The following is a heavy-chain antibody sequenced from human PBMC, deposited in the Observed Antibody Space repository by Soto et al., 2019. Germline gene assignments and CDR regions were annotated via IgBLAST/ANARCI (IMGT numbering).Heavy chain of an antibody. D-gene: IGHD1-1*01. Sequence: SGGSLRLSCAASGFTFSSYAMTWVRQAPGKGLEWVSTISGTGGNTYYADSVKGRFTISRDNSKNTVYLQMNSLRAEDTAVYYCVKAVCLLEFDYWGQGTLVTVSS. V-gene: IGHV3-23*01. CDR3: VKAVCLLEFDY. CDR1: GFTFSSYA. CDR2: ISGTGGNT. J-gene: IGHJ4*02.